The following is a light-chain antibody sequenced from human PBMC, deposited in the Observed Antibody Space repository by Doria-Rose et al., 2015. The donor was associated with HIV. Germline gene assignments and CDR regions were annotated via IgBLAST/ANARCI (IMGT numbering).Light chain of an antibody. CDR3: HQYGTSWT. Sequence: EIVMTQSPGTLSLSPGERATLSCRDSQSFRSTYLAWYQQKPGQAPSILIYDGSARANGIPDRFSASGTWTDFTLTINRLEPEDFALYYCHQYGTSWTFGQGTKVEI. CDR2: DGS. V-gene: IGKV3-20*01. J-gene: IGKJ1*01. CDR1: QSFRSTY.